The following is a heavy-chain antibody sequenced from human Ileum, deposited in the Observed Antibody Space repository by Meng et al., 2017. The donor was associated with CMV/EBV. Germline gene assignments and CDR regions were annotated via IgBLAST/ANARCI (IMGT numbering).Heavy chain of an antibody. CDR2: IYSGGSST. CDR3: AKFKEDWYFDL. Sequence: CASSGSTFSSYAMSRVRQAPGKWLEWVSVIYSGGSSTYYADSVKGRFTISRDNSKNTLYLQMNSLRAEDTAVYYCAKFKEDWYFDLWGRGTLVTVSS. CDR1: GSTFSSYA. J-gene: IGHJ2*01. V-gene: IGHV3-23*03.